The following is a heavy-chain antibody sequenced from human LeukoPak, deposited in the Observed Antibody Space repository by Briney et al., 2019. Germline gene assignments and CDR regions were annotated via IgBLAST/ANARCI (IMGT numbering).Heavy chain of an antibody. D-gene: IGHD4-23*01. J-gene: IGHJ4*02. Sequence: PGGSLRLSCAASGFTFISYEMNWVRQAPGKGLEWVSYISSSGSTIYYADSVKGRFTISRDDAKNSLYLQMNSLRAEDTAVYYCARVYGGKSYYFDYWGQGTLVTVSS. CDR3: ARVYGGKSYYFDY. CDR2: ISSSGSTI. CDR1: GFTFISYE. V-gene: IGHV3-48*03.